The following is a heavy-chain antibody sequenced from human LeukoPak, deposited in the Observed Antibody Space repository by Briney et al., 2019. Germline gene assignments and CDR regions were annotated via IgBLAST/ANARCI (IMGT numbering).Heavy chain of an antibody. CDR1: GGSISRHY. V-gene: IGHV4-59*11. CDR2: IYYSGST. J-gene: IGHJ6*03. Sequence: PSETLSLTCTVSGGSISRHYWSWIRQPPGKGLEWIGYIYYSGSTNYNPSLKSRVTISVDTSKNQFSLKLRSVTAADTAVYYCARAGHYYYYYMDVWGKGTTVTVSS. CDR3: ARAGHYYYYYMDV.